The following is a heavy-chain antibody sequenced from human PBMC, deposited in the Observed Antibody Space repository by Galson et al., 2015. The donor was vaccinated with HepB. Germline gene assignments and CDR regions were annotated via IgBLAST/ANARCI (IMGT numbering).Heavy chain of an antibody. Sequence: SVKVSCKASGYTFTSYDINWVRQATGQGLEWMGWMNPNSGNTGYAQKFQGRVTMTRNTSISTAYMELSSLRSEDTAVYYCARLRVGARGLYYYYYGMDVWGQGTTVTVSS. D-gene: IGHD1-26*01. CDR2: MNPNSGNT. CDR3: ARLRVGARGLYYYYYGMDV. CDR1: GYTFTSYD. V-gene: IGHV1-8*01. J-gene: IGHJ6*02.